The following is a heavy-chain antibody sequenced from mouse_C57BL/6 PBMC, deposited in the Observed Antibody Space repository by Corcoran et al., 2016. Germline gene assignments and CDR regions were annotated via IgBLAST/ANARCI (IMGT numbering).Heavy chain of an antibody. CDR3: ARIGNGKYDYYAMDY. J-gene: IGHJ4*01. V-gene: IGHV8-12*01. Sequence: QVTLKESGPGILQSSQTLSLTCSFSGFSLSTSGMGVSWIRQPSGKGLEWLAHIYWDDDKRYNPSLKSRLTISKDTSRNQVFLKITSVDTADTATFYCARIGNGKYDYYAMDYWGQGTSVTVSS. D-gene: IGHD2-1*01. CDR1: GFSLSTSGMG. CDR2: IYWDDDK.